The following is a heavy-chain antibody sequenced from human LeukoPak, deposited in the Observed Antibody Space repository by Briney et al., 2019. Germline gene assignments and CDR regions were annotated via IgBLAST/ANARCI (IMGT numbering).Heavy chain of an antibody. CDR2: IYYTGST. CDR3: ARGRGQLAYFDY. D-gene: IGHD6-13*01. Sequence: PSETLSLTCSVAGESISRGSYSWSWIRQPPGRGLEWIGYIYYTGSTYYNPSLKSRLTISADTSKNQFSLKLSSVTAADTAVYYCARGRGQLAYFDYWGQGTLVTVSS. V-gene: IGHV4-30-2*01. CDR1: GESISRGSYS. J-gene: IGHJ4*02.